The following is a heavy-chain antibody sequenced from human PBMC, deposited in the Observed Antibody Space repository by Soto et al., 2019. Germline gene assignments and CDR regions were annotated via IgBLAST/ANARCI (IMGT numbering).Heavy chain of an antibody. D-gene: IGHD5-12*01. V-gene: IGHV4-30-2*01. Sequence: SETLSLTCAVSGGSISSGGYSWSWIRQPPGKGLEWIGYIYHSGSTYYNPSLKSRVTISVDRSKSQFSLKLSSVTAADTAVYYCARGSDSGLDYWGQGTLVTVSS. J-gene: IGHJ4*02. CDR2: IYHSGST. CDR1: GGSISSGGYS. CDR3: ARGSDSGLDY.